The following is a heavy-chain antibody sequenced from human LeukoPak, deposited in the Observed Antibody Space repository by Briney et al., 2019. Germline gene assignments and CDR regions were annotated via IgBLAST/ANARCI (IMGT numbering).Heavy chain of an antibody. CDR3: AREGFGDPLQYYYYYYGMDV. Sequence: GASVKVSCKASGYTFTGYYMHWVRQAPGQGLEWMGWINPNSGGTNYAQKLQGRVTMTTDTSTSTAYMELRSLRSDDTAVYYCAREGFGDPLQYYYYYYGMDVWGKGTTVTVSS. V-gene: IGHV1-2*02. CDR1: GYTFTGYY. CDR2: INPNSGGT. J-gene: IGHJ6*04. D-gene: IGHD3-10*01.